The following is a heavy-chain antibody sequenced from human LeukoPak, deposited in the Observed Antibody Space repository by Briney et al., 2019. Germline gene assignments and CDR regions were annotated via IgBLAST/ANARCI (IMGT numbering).Heavy chain of an antibody. CDR3: ARHSDNYCDSGYFDY. D-gene: IGHD3-22*01. V-gene: IGHV4-39*01. CDR2: VYYSGST. CDR1: GGSISSSSYY. J-gene: IGHJ4*02. Sequence: SETLSLTCTVSGGSISSSSYYWGWIRQPPGKGLEWIGSVYYSGSTYYNPSLKSRVTISVDTSKNQFSLKLSSVTAADTAVYYCARHSDNYCDSGYFDYWGQGTLVTVSS.